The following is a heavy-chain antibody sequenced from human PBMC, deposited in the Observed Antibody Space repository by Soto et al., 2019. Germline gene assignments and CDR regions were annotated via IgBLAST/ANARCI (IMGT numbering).Heavy chain of an antibody. CDR1: GGTSTSQT. CDR2: IIPLLDIV. V-gene: IGHV1-69*02. Sequence: QVQLVQSGAEVKKPGSSVTVSCKPSGGTSTSQTMFWVRQAHGQGLEWMGRIIPLLDIVNSAQKFQDRVTFTADKSTTTAYMEMSSLTADDTAVYYCTIGSWSGEVDVWGQGTLVTVSS. J-gene: IGHJ3*01. D-gene: IGHD6-13*01. CDR3: TIGSWSGEVDV.